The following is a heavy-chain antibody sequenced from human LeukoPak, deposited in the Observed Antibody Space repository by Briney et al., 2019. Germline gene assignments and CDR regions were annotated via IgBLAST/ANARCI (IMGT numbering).Heavy chain of an antibody. J-gene: IGHJ4*02. Sequence: PGGSLRLSCAASGFTFDDYAMHWVRQAPGKGLEWVSGISWNSGSIGYADSVKGRFTISRDNAKKSLYLEMNSLRAEDTALYHCAIWGRQLVYWGQGTLVTVSS. CDR3: AIWGRQLVY. D-gene: IGHD6-13*01. V-gene: IGHV3-9*01. CDR1: GFTFDDYA. CDR2: ISWNSGSI.